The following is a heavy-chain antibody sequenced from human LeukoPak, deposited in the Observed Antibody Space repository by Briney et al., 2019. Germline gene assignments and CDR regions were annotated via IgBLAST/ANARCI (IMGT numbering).Heavy chain of an antibody. V-gene: IGHV4-39*01. CDR2: IYYSGST. J-gene: IGHJ4*02. D-gene: IGHD6-13*01. CDR3: ARATPTYRSPYSGSWYDY. CDR1: GGPNSSRTYY. Sequence: ASETQSLPCTVSGGPNSSRTYYWGWIRQPPGKGLEWIGSIYYSGSTYYNPSLKSRVTICVDTSKNQFSLKLSSVTAADTAVYYCARATPTYRSPYSGSWYDYWGQGTLVTVSS.